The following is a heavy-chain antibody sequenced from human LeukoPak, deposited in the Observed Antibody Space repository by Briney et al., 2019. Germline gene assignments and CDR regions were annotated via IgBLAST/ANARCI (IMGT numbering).Heavy chain of an antibody. CDR2: IYHSGST. CDR1: GGSISSGGYS. CDR3: VGGVIVMLFDY. D-gene: IGHD3-16*02. Sequence: SETLSLTCAVSGGSISSGGYSWSWIRQPPVKGLEWIGYIYHSGSTYYNPSLKSRVTISVDTSKNQFSLKLSSVTAADTAVYYCVGGVIVMLFDYWGQGTLVTVSS. J-gene: IGHJ4*02. V-gene: IGHV4-30-2*01.